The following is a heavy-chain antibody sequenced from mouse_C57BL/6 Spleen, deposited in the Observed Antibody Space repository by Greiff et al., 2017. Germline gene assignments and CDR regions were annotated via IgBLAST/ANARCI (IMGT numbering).Heavy chain of an antibody. D-gene: IGHD1-1*01. CDR3: ARYYGSHFDY. CDR1: GYAFSSSW. Sequence: VQRVESGPELVKPGASVKISCKASGYAFSSSWMNWVKQRPGKGLEWIGRIYPGDGDTNYNGKFKGKATLTADKSSSTAYMQLSSLTSEDSAVYFCARYYGSHFDYWGQGTTLTVSS. CDR2: IYPGDGDT. V-gene: IGHV1-82*01. J-gene: IGHJ2*01.